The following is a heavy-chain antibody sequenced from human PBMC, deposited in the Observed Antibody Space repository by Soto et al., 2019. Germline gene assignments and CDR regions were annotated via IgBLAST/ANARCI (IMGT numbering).Heavy chain of an antibody. CDR2: ISYDGSNK. CDR3: AKLHNPSGDYVGIAGVVLDY. CDR1: GFTFSSYG. J-gene: IGHJ4*02. V-gene: IGHV3-30*18. D-gene: IGHD4-17*01. Sequence: GGSLRLSCAASGFTFSSYGMHWVRQAPGKGLEWVAVISYDGSNKYYADSVKGRFTISRDNSKNTLYLQMNSLRAEDTAVYYCAKLHNPSGDYVGIAGVVLDYWGQGTLVTVSS.